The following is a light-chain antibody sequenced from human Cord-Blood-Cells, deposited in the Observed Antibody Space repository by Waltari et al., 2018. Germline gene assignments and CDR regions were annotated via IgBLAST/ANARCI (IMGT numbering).Light chain of an antibody. J-gene: IGLJ1*01. CDR3: CSYAGSSTFYYV. CDR1: KLGDKY. Sequence: SYELTQPPSVSVSPGQTASITCSGDKLGDKYACWYQQKPGQSPVLVIYQDSKRPSGVSNRFSGSKSGNTASLTISGLQAEDEADYYCCSYAGSSTFYYVFGTGTKVTVL. CDR2: QDS. V-gene: IGLV3-1*01.